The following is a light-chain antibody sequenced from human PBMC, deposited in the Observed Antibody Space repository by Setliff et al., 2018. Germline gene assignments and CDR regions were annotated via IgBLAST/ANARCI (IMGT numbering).Light chain of an antibody. V-gene: IGLV3-21*04. CDR2: YDS. CDR1: NIGSKS. J-gene: IGLJ2*01. CDR3: QVWDSSSDHSVV. Sequence: SYELTQPPSVSVAPGKTARITCGGNNIGSKSVHWYQQKPGQAPVLVIYYDSDRPSGIPERFSGSNSGNTATLTISRVEAGDKADYYCQVWDSSSDHSVVFGGGTK.